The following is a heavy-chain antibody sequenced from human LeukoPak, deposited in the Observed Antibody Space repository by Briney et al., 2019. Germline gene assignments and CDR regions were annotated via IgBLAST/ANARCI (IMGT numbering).Heavy chain of an antibody. Sequence: ASLKISCKVSGYTFTDYYMHWVRQTPGKGLEWMGLVDPEDGETLYADKFQGRVTITADTSTDTAYMELSGLTYEGTPVYSSAAGANGWGQGTLVTVSS. CDR1: GYTFTDYY. CDR3: AAGANG. CDR2: VDPEDGET. V-gene: IGHV1-69-2*01. D-gene: IGHD1-26*01. J-gene: IGHJ4*02.